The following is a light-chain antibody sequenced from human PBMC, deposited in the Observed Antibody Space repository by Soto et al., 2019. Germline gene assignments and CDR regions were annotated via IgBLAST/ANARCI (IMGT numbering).Light chain of an antibody. Sequence: DIQMTQSHSSLSASVGDRVTITCRASQNITKWLAWYQQKPGKAPKFLIYDASSLESGVPSRFSGSGSGTEFTLTISSLQPDDFATYYCQQYDSYSPTFGPGTKVDIK. V-gene: IGKV1-5*01. J-gene: IGKJ3*01. CDR1: QNITKW. CDR2: DAS. CDR3: QQYDSYSPT.